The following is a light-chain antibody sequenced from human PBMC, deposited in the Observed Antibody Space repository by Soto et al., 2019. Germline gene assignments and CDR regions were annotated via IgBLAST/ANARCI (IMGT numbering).Light chain of an antibody. CDR1: QSIGSSF. V-gene: IGKV3-20*01. J-gene: IGKJ2*01. Sequence: EIVLTQSPGTLSLSPGEGAALSCRASQSIGSSFLAWYQQKPGQAPRLLIYGASSRATGIPDRFSGGGSGTDFTLTISRLEPEDFAVYYCQQYDSSPYTFGQGTKLEIK. CDR3: QQYDSSPYT. CDR2: GAS.